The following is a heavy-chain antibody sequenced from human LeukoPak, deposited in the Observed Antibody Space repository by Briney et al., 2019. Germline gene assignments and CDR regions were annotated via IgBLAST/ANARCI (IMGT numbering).Heavy chain of an antibody. Sequence: GSLRLSCAASGFTFSSYGMHWVRQAPGKGLEWVAFIRYDGSNKYYADSVKGRFTISRDNSKNTLYLQMNSLRAEDTAVYYCAKLWFGELFPTPGSPWGQGTLVTVPS. J-gene: IGHJ5*02. D-gene: IGHD3-10*01. V-gene: IGHV3-30*02. CDR1: GFTFSSYG. CDR2: IRYDGSNK. CDR3: AKLWFGELFPTPGSP.